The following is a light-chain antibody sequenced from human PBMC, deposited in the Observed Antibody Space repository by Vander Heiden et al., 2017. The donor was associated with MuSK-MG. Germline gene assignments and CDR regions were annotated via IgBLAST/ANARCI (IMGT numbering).Light chain of an antibody. CDR2: FDS. J-gene: IGLJ3*02. CDR3: EVWHRSSVDYRGV. V-gene: IGLV3-21*04. CDR1: KIGGQR. Sequence: YVLTQPTSVSVAPGETATSSCAGDKIGGQRVDWYRWKSVQTPRMIIYFDSERPSGISDLVSGSKTGNTATWTISRAEVGEDADDDCEVWHRSSVDYRGVFGGGTRLTV.